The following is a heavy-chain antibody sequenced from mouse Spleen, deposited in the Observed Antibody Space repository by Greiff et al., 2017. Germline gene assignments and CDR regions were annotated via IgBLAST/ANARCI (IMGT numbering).Heavy chain of an antibody. Sequence: EVQLQQSGPELVKPGASVKISCKASGYTFTDYYMNWVKQSHGKSLEWIGDINPNNGGTSYNQKFKGKATLTVDKSSSTAYMELRSLTSEDSAVYYCANDGYYSFAYWGQGTLVTVSA. D-gene: IGHD2-3*01. V-gene: IGHV1-26*01. CDR1: GYTFTDYY. CDR2: INPNNGGT. CDR3: ANDGYYSFAY. J-gene: IGHJ3*01.